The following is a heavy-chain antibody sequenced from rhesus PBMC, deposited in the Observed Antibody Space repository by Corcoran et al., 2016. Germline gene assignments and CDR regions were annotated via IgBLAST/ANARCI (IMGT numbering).Heavy chain of an antibody. D-gene: IGHD4-29*01. CDR2: IRSGGST. CDR1: GGSVSGYW. Sequence: QVQLQQWGEGLVKPSETLSLTCAVYGGSVSGYWWGWIRPPPGKGLEWIGRIRSGGSTNDTPSPKSRVTISIDTSKNQFSLKLSSVTAADTAVYYCARLPTAAALDYWGQGVLVTVSS. J-gene: IGHJ4*01. CDR3: ARLPTAAALDY. V-gene: IGHV4-160*01.